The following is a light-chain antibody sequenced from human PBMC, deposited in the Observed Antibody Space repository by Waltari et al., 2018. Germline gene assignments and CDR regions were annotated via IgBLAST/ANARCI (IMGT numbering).Light chain of an antibody. CDR2: GAS. CDR3: QHYVRLPAT. J-gene: IGKJ1*01. V-gene: IGKV3-20*01. Sequence: EIMLTQAPGTLSLSPGERATLSCRASQSIIRSLAWYQHKPGQAPRLLIYGASSRATGIPDRFSGSGSGTDFSLTVSRLQPEDFAVYYCQHYVRLPATFGQGTKVDIK. CDR1: QSIIRS.